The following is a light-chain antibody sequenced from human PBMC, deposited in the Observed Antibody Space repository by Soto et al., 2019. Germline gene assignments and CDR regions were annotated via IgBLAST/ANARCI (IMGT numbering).Light chain of an antibody. CDR3: NSYAGSNNWV. CDR1: SSDVGGYNY. CDR2: EVS. J-gene: IGLJ3*02. V-gene: IGLV2-8*01. Sequence: QSVLTQPPSASGSPGQSVTISCTGNSSDVGGYNYVSWYQQHPGKAPKLMIYEVSKRPSGVPDRFSGSKSGNTASLTVSGLQAEDEADYYCNSYAGSNNWVFGGGTQLTVL.